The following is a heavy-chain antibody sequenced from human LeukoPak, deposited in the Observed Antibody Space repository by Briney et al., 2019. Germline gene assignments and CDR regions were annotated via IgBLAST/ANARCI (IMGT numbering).Heavy chain of an antibody. CDR2: IYPGDSDT. Sequence: GESLKIFCKGSGYSFTSYWIGWVRQMPGKGLEWMGIIYPGDSDTRFSPSFQGQVAISADKSISIAYLQWSSLNTSDTAMYYCARYTDHFYFDYWGQGTLVTVSS. CDR1: GYSFTSYW. V-gene: IGHV5-51*01. D-gene: IGHD1-1*01. J-gene: IGHJ4*02. CDR3: ARYTDHFYFDY.